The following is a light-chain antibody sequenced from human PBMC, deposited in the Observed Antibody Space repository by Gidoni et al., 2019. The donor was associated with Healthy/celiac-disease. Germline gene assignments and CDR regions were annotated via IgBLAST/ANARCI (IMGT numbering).Light chain of an antibody. CDR2: DAS. V-gene: IGKV3-15*01. Sequence: EIVMTQSPASLSVSPGERATLSCRASQSVNSNLAWYQRKRGQAPSLLIYDASTRATGIPVRFSGSGSGTEFTLTISSLQSEDFAVYYCQQYNNWPRTFGQGTKVEIK. J-gene: IGKJ1*01. CDR1: QSVNSN. CDR3: QQYNNWPRT.